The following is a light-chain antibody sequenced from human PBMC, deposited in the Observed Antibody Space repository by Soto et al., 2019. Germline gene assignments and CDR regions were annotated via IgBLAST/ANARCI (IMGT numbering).Light chain of an antibody. CDR2: AAS. J-gene: IGKJ2*01. V-gene: IGKV1-39*01. CDR1: HSINNY. CDR3: QQSYSTLGT. Sequence: IQMTQSPSSLSASVGDRVIITCRSDHSINNYLNWYQQRPGKVPKLLFYAASTLQSGVPSRFSGSGSGRVFTLTINSLQPEDFATYYCQQSYSTLGTFGRGTRVEI.